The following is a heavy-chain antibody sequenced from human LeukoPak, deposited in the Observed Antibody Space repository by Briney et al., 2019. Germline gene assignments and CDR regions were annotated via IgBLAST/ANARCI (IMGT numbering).Heavy chain of an antibody. V-gene: IGHV1-18*01. J-gene: IGHJ3*02. CDR1: GYTFTSYG. Sequence: GASVKVSCKASGYTFTSYGISWVRRAPGQGLEWMGWISAYNGNTNYAQKLQGRVTMTTDTSTSTAYMELRSLRSDDTAVYYCARVQITIFGVVSSAFDIWGQGTMVTVSS. D-gene: IGHD3-3*01. CDR2: ISAYNGNT. CDR3: ARVQITIFGVVSSAFDI.